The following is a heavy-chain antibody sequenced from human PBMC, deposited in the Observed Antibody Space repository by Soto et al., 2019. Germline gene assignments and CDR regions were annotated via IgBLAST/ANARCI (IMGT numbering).Heavy chain of an antibody. Sequence: ASVKVSCKVFGYTFSTYGLSWVRQAPGQGLEWMGWVSPYNGNTYYAPGLQGRVTMTTDTSTNTAYMSLRSLRSDDTAIYYCVRGGILEANSPYYYYGLDVWGQGTPVTVYS. D-gene: IGHD1-1*01. CDR1: GYTFSTYG. V-gene: IGHV1-18*01. CDR3: VRGGILEANSPYYYYGLDV. J-gene: IGHJ6*02. CDR2: VSPYNGNT.